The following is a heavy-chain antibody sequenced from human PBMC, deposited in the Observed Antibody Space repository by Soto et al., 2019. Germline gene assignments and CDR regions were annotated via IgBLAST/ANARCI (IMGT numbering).Heavy chain of an antibody. CDR3: ARDWGQYDFWSGYYQAYYYYGMDV. V-gene: IGHV4-61*01. CDR1: GGSVSSGSYY. J-gene: IGHJ6*02. D-gene: IGHD3-3*01. CDR2: IYYSGST. Sequence: SETLSLTCTVSGGSVSSGSYYWSWIRQPPGKGLEWIGYIYYSGSTNYNPSLKSRVTISVDTSKNQFSLKLSSVTAADTAVYYCARDWGQYDFWSGYYQAYYYYGMDVWGQGTTVTVSS.